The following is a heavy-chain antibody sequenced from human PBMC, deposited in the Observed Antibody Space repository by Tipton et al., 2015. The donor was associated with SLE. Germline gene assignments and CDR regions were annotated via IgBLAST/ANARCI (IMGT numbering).Heavy chain of an antibody. CDR3: ARSPSILPTASDVFDV. CDR1: GDSFSSTAYY. Sequence: GLVKPSQTLSLTCTVSGDSFSSTAYYWSWIRQPAGKGLEWIGRVYSTGSTTYNPSLESRLTISVDTSKNQFSLRLSSATAADTAVYFCARSPSILPTASDVFDVWGQGTVVTVSS. CDR2: VYSTGST. V-gene: IGHV4-61*02. D-gene: IGHD1-1*01. J-gene: IGHJ3*01.